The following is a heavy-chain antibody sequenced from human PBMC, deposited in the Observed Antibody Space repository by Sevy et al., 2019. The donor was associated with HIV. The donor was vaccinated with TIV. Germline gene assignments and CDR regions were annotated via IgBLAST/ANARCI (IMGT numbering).Heavy chain of an antibody. CDR3: ARDRGVGATAAFDI. CDR2: INSDGSST. CDR1: GFTFSHYW. J-gene: IGHJ3*02. V-gene: IGHV3-74*01. D-gene: IGHD1-26*01. Sequence: GGSLRLSCAASGFTFSHYWMHWVRQAPGKGLVWVSRINSDGSSTNYADSVKGRFIISRDNAKNTLYLQMNSLRADDTAGFYCARDRGVGATAAFDIWGQGTMVTVSS.